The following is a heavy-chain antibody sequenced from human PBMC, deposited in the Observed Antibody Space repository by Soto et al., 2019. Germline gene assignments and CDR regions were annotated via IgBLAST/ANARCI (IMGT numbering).Heavy chain of an antibody. Sequence: SETLSLTCTVSGGSIYRSGYYWGWIRRPPGRGLEWIGNIDYNGVTYSNPSLKSRVTISRDTSKNQFSLKLTSVTAADTALYYCGKVLVGATGHTDSDSWGPGTLVTV. CDR2: IDYNGVT. J-gene: IGHJ4*02. V-gene: IGHV4-39*01. CDR1: GGSIYRSGYY. D-gene: IGHD2-15*01. CDR3: GKVLVGATGHTDSDS.